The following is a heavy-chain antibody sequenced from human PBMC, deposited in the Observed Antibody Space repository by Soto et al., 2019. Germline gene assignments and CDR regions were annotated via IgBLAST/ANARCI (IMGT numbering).Heavy chain of an antibody. CDR3: AREFPIPRETPGEDPYYYYYYGMDV. CDR2: ISYDGSNK. Sequence: GGSLRLSCAASGFTFSSYAMHWVRQAPGKGLEWVAVISYDGSNKYYADSVKGRFTISRDNSKNTLYLQMNSLGAEDTAVYYCAREFPIPRETPGEDPYYYYYYGMDVWGQGTTVTVS. D-gene: IGHD4-17*01. J-gene: IGHJ6*02. CDR1: GFTFSSYA. V-gene: IGHV3-30-3*01.